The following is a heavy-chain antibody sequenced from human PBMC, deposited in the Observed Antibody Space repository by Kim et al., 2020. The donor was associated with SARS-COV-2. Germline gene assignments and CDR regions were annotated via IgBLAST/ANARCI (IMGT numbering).Heavy chain of an antibody. Sequence: GGSLRLSCAASGFTFSSYAMHWVRQAPGKGLEWVAVISYDGSNKYYADSVKGRFTISRDNSKNTLYLQMNSLRAEDXAVYYCAILRAAAGFDYWGQGTLVTV. CDR1: GFTFSSYA. V-gene: IGHV3-30-3*01. J-gene: IGHJ4*02. D-gene: IGHD6-13*01. CDR2: ISYDGSNK. CDR3: AILRAAAGFDY.